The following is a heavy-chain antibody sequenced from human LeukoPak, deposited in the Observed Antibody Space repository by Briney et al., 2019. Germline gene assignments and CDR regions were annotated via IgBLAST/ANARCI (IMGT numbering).Heavy chain of an antibody. CDR2: IYSGGST. V-gene: IGHV3-53*05. CDR3: ARNWFDP. CDR1: GFTVSSDY. J-gene: IGHJ5*02. Sequence: GGSLRLSCAASGFTVSSDYMSWVRRAPGKGLEWVSVIYSGGSTYYADSVKGRFTISRDKSKNMVYLQMNSLRFEDTAMYYCARNWFDPWGQGTLVTVSS.